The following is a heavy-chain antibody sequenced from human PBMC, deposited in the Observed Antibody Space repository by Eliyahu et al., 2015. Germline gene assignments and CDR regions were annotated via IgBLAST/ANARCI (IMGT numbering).Heavy chain of an antibody. CDR3: ARQAYDFWNGYMGNWYDP. D-gene: IGHD3-3*01. J-gene: IGHJ5*02. Sequence: EVQLVQSGSEVKKPGESLKISCQTSGYSFXNYWVGWVRQMPGKGLEWVGIIFPGDSDARYSPYYQGLVTISADKSTNTAYLEWNRLRASDGGIYYCARQAYDFWNGYMGNWYDPWGQGTLVTVSS. CDR1: GYSFXNYW. CDR2: IFPGDSDA. V-gene: IGHV5-51*01.